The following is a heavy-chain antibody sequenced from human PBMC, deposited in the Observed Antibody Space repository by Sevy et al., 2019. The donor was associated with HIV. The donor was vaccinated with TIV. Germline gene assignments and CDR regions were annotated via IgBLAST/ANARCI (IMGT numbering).Heavy chain of an antibody. CDR3: ARVPANYYDSSGYYYFDY. CDR1: GYTFTSYG. D-gene: IGHD3-22*01. CDR2: ISAYNGNT. Sequence: ASVKVSCKASGYTFTSYGISWVRQAPGQGLEWMGWISAYNGNTNYAQKLQGRVTMTTDTSTSTAYMELSRLRSDDTAVYYCARVPANYYDSSGYYYFDYWGQGTLVTVSS. J-gene: IGHJ4*02. V-gene: IGHV1-18*01.